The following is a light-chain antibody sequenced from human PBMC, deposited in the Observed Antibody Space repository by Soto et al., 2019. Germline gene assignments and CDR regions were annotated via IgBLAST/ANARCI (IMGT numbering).Light chain of an antibody. CDR3: QQYNSWPPWT. CDR2: GAS. J-gene: IGKJ1*01. CDR1: QSISSN. Sequence: EIVMTQSPATLSVSTGERATLSCRARQSISSNLAWYQHKPGQAPRLLIYGASTRATGIPARFSGSGSGTEFTLTISSLQSEDFAVYYCQQYNSWPPWTFGQGTKVEIK. V-gene: IGKV3-15*01.